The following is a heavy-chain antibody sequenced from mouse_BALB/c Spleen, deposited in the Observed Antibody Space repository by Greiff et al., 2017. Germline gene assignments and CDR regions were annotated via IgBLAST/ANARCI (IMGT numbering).Heavy chain of an antibody. CDR1: GFTFTDYY. D-gene: IGHD1-1*01. CDR2: IRNKANGYTT. J-gene: IGHJ1*01. CDR3: ARDYYGSPSYWYFDV. Sequence: EVKVVESGGGLVQPGGSLRLSCATSGFTFTDYYMSWVRQPPGKALEWLGFIRNKANGYTTEYSASVKGRFTISRDNSQSILYLQMNTLRAEDSATYYCARDYYGSPSYWYFDVWGAGTTVTVSS. V-gene: IGHV7-3*02.